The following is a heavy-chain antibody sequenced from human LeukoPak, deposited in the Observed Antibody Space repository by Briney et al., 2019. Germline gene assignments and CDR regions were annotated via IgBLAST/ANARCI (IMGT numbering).Heavy chain of an antibody. J-gene: IGHJ1*01. CDR3: AKDRDPYSSGTWDS. CDR1: GFTFRTYA. Sequence: PGGSLRLSCAASGFTFRTYAMSWVRQAPGKGLEWVAVRSDDGSAQHYADSVRGRFTISRDNSKNTLSLQMNSLRPEDTAMYFCAKDRDPYSSGTWDSWGQGTLVIVSS. CDR2: RSDDGSAQ. D-gene: IGHD3-22*01. V-gene: IGHV3-30*18.